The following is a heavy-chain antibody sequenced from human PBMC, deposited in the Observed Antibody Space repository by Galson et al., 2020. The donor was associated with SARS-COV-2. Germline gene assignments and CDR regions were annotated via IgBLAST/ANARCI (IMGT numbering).Heavy chain of an antibody. D-gene: IGHD4-17*01. J-gene: IGHJ6*02. Sequence: ETSETLSLTCSISDGPISSYYWSWIRQPPGKGMEWIGYISYSGSTNYNPSLRSRVTISVDMSKNQFSLKLSPVTAADAAVYYWARDPAPLYGDNYYYGMDVWGRGTTVTFS. CDR3: ARDPAPLYGDNYYYGMDV. CDR2: ISYSGST. V-gene: IGHV4-59*01. CDR1: DGPISSYY.